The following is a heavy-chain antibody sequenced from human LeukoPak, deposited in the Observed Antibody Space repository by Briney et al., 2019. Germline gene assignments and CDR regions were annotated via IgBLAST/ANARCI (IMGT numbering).Heavy chain of an antibody. V-gene: IGHV1-18*01. Sequence: ASVKVSCKASGYTFTSYGICWVRQAPEHGLEWMGWISAYNDNTNTAQKLYGRVTMTTDTSTSTAYMELRSLRSDDTAVYYCARDRGYSISWYAYWGQGTLVTVSS. CDR2: ISAYNDNT. CDR1: GYTFTSYG. D-gene: IGHD6-13*01. J-gene: IGHJ4*02. CDR3: ARDRGYSISWYAY.